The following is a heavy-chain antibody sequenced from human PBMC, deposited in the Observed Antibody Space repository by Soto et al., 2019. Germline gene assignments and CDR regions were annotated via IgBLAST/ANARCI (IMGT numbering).Heavy chain of an antibody. CDR3: ARGLIVAGTMNAFDV. CDR1: GDSFSNYW. V-gene: IGHV5-51*01. D-gene: IGHD6-19*01. CDR2: IYPGDSDT. J-gene: IGHJ3*01. Sequence: GESLKISCKASGDSFSNYWIGWVRQMPGEGLEWMGLIYPGDSDTVYSPSFRGQVTISVDKSMNTAYMYWSSLKASDTAIYYCARGLIVAGTMNAFDVWGQGTMVTVSS.